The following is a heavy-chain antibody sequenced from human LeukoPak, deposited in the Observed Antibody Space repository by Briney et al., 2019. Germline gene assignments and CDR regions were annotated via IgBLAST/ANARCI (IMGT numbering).Heavy chain of an antibody. CDR1: GFTFSSYA. V-gene: IGHV3-30*04. D-gene: IGHD2-21*02. CDR2: ISYDGSNK. Sequence: GGSLRLSCAASGFTFSSYAMHRVRQAPGKGLEWVAVISYDGSNKYYADSVKGRFTISRDNSKNTLYLQMNSLRAEDTAVYYCATACGGDCYSDYWGQGTLVTVSS. CDR3: ATACGGDCYSDY. J-gene: IGHJ4*02.